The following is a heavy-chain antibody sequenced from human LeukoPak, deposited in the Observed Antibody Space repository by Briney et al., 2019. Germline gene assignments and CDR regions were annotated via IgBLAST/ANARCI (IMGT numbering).Heavy chain of an antibody. D-gene: IGHD3-10*01. CDR1: GYSFTSYW. CDR2: IYPGDSDT. Sequence: GEPMKISCKGSGYSFTSYWIGWVRQMPGKGLEWMGIIYPGDSDTRYSPSFQGQDTISADKSISTAYLQWSSLKVSDTAMYYCARWTYYGSGSYYLGIDYWGQGTLVTVSS. J-gene: IGHJ4*02. V-gene: IGHV5-51*01. CDR3: ARWTYYGSGSYYLGIDY.